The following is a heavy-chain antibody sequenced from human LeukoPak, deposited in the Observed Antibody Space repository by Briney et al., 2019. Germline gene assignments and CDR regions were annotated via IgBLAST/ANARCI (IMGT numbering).Heavy chain of an antibody. CDR3: ARALSWTTDSYYYMDV. V-gene: IGHV1-8*01. D-gene: IGHD3/OR15-3a*01. J-gene: IGHJ6*03. Sequence: ASVKVSCTASGYTSTSYDINWVRQAPGQGLEWMGWMNPNSGNTGYAQKFQGRVTMTKNTSITTAYMELSSLRSEDTAVYYCARALSWTTDSYYYMDVWGKGTTVTVSS. CDR2: MNPNSGNT. CDR1: GYTSTSYD.